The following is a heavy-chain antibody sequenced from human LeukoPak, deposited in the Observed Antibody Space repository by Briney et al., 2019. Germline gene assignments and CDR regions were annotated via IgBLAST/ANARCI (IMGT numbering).Heavy chain of an antibody. Sequence: GGSLRLSCSGSGFTFMNYVMAWVRQAPGKGLEWVSSIRLGGGLTHSADPVKGRFIISRDMNTLFLQMNNLRPKDTAMYYCARKITMVRGPLIKGYFDLWGRGTLVSVSS. D-gene: IGHD3-10*01. CDR1: GFTFMNYV. V-gene: IGHV3-23*01. J-gene: IGHJ2*01. CDR3: ARKITMVRGPLIKGYFDL. CDR2: IRLGGGLT.